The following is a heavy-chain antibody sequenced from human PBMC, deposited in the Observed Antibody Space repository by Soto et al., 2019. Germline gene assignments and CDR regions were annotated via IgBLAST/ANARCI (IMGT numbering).Heavy chain of an antibody. D-gene: IGHD3-10*01. CDR1: GYSFIDYW. V-gene: IGHV5-51*01. J-gene: IGHJ6*02. Sequence: PGEALKISCKGSGYSFIDYWIGWVRQVPGKGLEWMGVIYPGDSDTRYSPSFQGHVTISADKSINTAYLQWSSLKASDTAMYYCARRSNYYYHLDVWGQGTTVTVSS. CDR3: ARRSNYYYHLDV. CDR2: IYPGDSDT.